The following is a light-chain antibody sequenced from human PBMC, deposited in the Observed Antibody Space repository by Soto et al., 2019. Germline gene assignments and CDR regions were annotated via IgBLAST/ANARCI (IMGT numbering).Light chain of an antibody. CDR3: QQYGSSGT. CDR1: QSVSNNY. Sequence: IVWTQSPGTLSVSPGERATLSWRASQSVSNNYLAWHQQQPGHAPSLLIYGASNRATGIPDRLSGSGSGTDFTLTISRLEPEDSAVYYCQQYGSSGTFGQGTKVDIK. J-gene: IGKJ1*01. V-gene: IGKV3-20*01. CDR2: GAS.